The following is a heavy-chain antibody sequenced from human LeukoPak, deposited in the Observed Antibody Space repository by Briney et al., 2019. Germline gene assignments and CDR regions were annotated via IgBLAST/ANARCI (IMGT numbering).Heavy chain of an antibody. Sequence: GGSLRLSCAASGFSFSASAMHWVRQAPGKGLEWVSFITSTGSAIDYADSVKGRFAISRDNANNTLFLQMISLRVEDTAVYYCERVIIYDGRDYWGQGTLVTVSS. CDR2: ITSTGSAI. CDR3: ERVIIYDGRDY. J-gene: IGHJ4*02. CDR1: GFSFSASA. D-gene: IGHD3-3*01. V-gene: IGHV3-48*01.